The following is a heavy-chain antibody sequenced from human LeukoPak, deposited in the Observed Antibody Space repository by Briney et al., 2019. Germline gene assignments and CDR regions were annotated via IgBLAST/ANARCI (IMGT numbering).Heavy chain of an antibody. J-gene: IGHJ5*02. D-gene: IGHD6-13*01. V-gene: IGHV3-23*01. Sequence: GGSLRLSCAASGFTFNRYAMSWVRQAPGKGLEWVSTISGSDISTYYADSVKGRFTISRDNSKNTLYLQMNSLKAADTAVYYCARAAAAGRGEGWFDPWGQGTLVTVSS. CDR3: ARAAAAGRGEGWFDP. CDR1: GFTFNRYA. CDR2: ISGSDIST.